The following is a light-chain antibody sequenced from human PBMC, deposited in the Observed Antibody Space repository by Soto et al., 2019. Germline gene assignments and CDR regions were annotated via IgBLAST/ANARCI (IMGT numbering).Light chain of an antibody. Sequence: DIVVTQSPDSLTVSMGERATISCRSSQSLLYSFNNRNYIAGYQQKVGRPPKLIIPWASTREPGVPERLSGSGSGADFPLTISDLQAEDVATYFCHQYYGIPWTFGRGTKV. CDR1: QSLLYSFNNRNY. V-gene: IGKV4-1*01. J-gene: IGKJ1*01. CDR2: WAS. CDR3: HQYYGIPWT.